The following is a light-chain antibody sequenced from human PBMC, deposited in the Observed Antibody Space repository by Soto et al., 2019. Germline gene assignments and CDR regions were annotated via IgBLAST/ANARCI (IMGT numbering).Light chain of an antibody. J-gene: IGKJ5*01. V-gene: IGKV3-11*01. CDR1: QSINTY. CDR3: QQGSHWPPIT. Sequence: EIVLTQSPATLSLSPGERASLSCRASQSINTYLAWYQQKPGQAPRLLIYDASNMATSIPARFSGSGSGTGFTLAIRSLEPNDCAVYYYQQGSHWPPITFGQGAPL. CDR2: DAS.